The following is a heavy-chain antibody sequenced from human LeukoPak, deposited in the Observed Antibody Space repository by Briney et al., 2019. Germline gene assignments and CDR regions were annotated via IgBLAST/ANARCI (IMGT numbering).Heavy chain of an antibody. Sequence: SETLPLTCAVSGGSISSGDYSWNWIRQPPGKGLEWIGYIYHSGITYHKPSLKSRVTISIDKSKNQFSLRLSSLTAADTAVYSCARGTTVTTRGGFDYWGQGTLVTVSS. CDR1: GGSISSGDYS. D-gene: IGHD4-17*01. V-gene: IGHV4-30-2*01. CDR2: IYHSGIT. J-gene: IGHJ4*02. CDR3: ARGTTVTTRGGFDY.